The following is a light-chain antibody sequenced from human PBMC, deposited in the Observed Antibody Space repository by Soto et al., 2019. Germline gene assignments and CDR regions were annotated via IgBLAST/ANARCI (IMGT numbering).Light chain of an antibody. CDR1: QDIANY. Sequence: DIQMTQSPSSLSASVGDRVTITCRASQDIANYLAWYQQKPGKVPKLLIYAAITLQSGVTSRFSGSGSGTDFTLTISSLQPEDVATYYCQKYYNAPRTFGQGTKV. CDR3: QKYYNAPRT. V-gene: IGKV1-27*01. J-gene: IGKJ1*01. CDR2: AAI.